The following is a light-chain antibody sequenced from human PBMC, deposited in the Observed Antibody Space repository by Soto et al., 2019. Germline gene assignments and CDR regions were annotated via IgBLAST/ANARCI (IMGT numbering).Light chain of an antibody. V-gene: IGLV2-14*01. Sequence: QSALTQPASVSGSPGQSITISCTGTSSDVGGYNYVSWYQQHPGKAPKLMIYDVSNRPSGVSNRFSASKSGNTASLTISRLQADDEADYYCNSYTSSSNPPVFAGGTKLAAL. CDR3: NSYTSSSNPPV. CDR2: DVS. CDR1: SSDVGGYNY. J-gene: IGLJ3*02.